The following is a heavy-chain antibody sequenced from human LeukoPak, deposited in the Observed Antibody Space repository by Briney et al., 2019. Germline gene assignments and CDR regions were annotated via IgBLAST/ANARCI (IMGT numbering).Heavy chain of an antibody. CDR1: GYTFTSYY. CDR2: INPSGGST. Sequence: ASVKVSCKASGYTFTSYYMHWVRQAPGQGLEWMGIINPSGGSTSYAQKFQGRVTMTRDTSTSTVYMELSSLRSEDTAVYYCARDTGEAAANPLDYYGSGMPDYWGQGTLVTVSP. D-gene: IGHD3-10*01. CDR3: ARDTGEAAANPLDYYGSGMPDY. J-gene: IGHJ4*02. V-gene: IGHV1-46*01.